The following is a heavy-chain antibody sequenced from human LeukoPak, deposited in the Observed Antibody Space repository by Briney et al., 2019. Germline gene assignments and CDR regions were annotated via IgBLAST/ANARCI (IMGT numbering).Heavy chain of an antibody. CDR1: GYTFTSYD. D-gene: IGHD5-18*01. V-gene: IGHV1-8*01. Sequence: GASVKVSCKASGYTFTSYDINWVRQATGQGLEWMGWMNPNSGNTGYAQKFQGRVTMTRDTSISTAYMELSRLRSDDTAVYYCARGPVRGGYRRNWFDPWGQGTLVTVSS. CDR2: MNPNSGNT. J-gene: IGHJ5*02. CDR3: ARGPVRGGYRRNWFDP.